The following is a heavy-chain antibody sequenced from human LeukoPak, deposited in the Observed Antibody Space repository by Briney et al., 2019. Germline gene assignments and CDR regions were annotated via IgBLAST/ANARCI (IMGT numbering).Heavy chain of an antibody. CDR3: ARHSSSANYYYYYMDV. CDR2: IYPGEPRT. V-gene: IGHV5-51*01. Sequence: GESLKISCKGIGYSFTSYWIGWVRQRPGKCMEWMEVIYPGEPRTRYNPSFQGQVTISADKSISTAYLQWSSLKASDTAMYYCARHSSSANYYYYYMDVWGKGTTVTASS. CDR1: GYSFTSYW. J-gene: IGHJ6*03. D-gene: IGHD6-6*01.